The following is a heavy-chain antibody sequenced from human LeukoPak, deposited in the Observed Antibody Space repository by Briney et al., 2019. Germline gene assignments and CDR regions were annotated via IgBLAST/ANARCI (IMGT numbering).Heavy chain of an antibody. Sequence: ASVKVSCKASGYTFTGYYMHWVRQAPGQGLEWMGWINPNSGGTNYAQKFQGWVTMTRDTSISTAYMELSRLRSDDTAVYCCARDYRMVRGAIRYYYYGMDVWGQGTTVTVSS. V-gene: IGHV1-2*04. CDR3: ARDYRMVRGAIRYYYYGMDV. CDR1: GYTFTGYY. D-gene: IGHD3-10*01. CDR2: INPNSGGT. J-gene: IGHJ6*02.